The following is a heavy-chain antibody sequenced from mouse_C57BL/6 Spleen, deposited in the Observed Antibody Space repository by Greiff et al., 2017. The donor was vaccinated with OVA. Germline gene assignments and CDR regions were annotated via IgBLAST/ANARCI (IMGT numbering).Heavy chain of an antibody. CDR2: ISSGGDYI. V-gene: IGHV5-9-1*02. D-gene: IGHD4-1*01. CDR3: TRDGVNWGHFDY. J-gene: IGHJ2*01. CDR1: GFTFSSYA. Sequence: EVKLMESGEGLVKPGGSLKLSCAASGFTFSSYAMSWVRQTPEKRLEWVAYISSGGDYIYYADTVKGRFTISRDNARNTLYLQMSSLKSEDTAMYYCTRDGVNWGHFDYWGQGTTLTVSS.